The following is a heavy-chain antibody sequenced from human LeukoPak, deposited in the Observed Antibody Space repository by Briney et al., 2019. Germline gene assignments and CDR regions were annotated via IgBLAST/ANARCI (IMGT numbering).Heavy chain of an antibody. CDR1: GFTFSSYS. CDR3: ARDVEMATIKNAFDI. Sequence: GGSLRLSCAASGFTFSSYSMNWVRQAPGKGLEWISYISSSSRTIYYADSVKGRFTISRDNAKISPYLQMNSLRDEDTAVYYCARDVEMATIKNAFDIWGQGTMVTVSS. D-gene: IGHD5-12*01. CDR2: ISSSSRTI. V-gene: IGHV3-48*02. J-gene: IGHJ3*02.